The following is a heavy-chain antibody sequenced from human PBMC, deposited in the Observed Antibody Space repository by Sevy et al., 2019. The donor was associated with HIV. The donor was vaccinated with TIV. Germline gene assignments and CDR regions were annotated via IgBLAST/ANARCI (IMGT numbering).Heavy chain of an antibody. CDR3: ARGSVDTAMEGYFDY. D-gene: IGHD5-18*01. Sequence: GGSLRLSCAASGFTFSSYAMHWVRQAPGKGLEWVALISYDGSNKYYADSVKGRFTISRDNSKNTLYLQMNSLRAEDTAVYYCARGSVDTAMEGYFDYWGQGTLVTVSS. CDR1: GFTFSSYA. J-gene: IGHJ4*02. CDR2: ISYDGSNK. V-gene: IGHV3-30-3*01.